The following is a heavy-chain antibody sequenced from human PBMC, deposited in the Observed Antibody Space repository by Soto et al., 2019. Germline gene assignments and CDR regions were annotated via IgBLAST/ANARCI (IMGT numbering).Heavy chain of an antibody. CDR2: IYYSGST. CDR3: ANGLGFCSGGSCSNWFDP. CDR1: GGSISSYY. V-gene: IGHV4-59*12. J-gene: IGHJ5*02. Sequence: SETLSLTCTVSGGSISSYYWSWIRQPPGKGLEWIGYIYYSGSTNYNPSLKSRVTISIDTSKNQFSLKLSSVTAADTAVYYCANGLGFCSGGSCSNWFDPWGQGTLVTVSS. D-gene: IGHD2-15*01.